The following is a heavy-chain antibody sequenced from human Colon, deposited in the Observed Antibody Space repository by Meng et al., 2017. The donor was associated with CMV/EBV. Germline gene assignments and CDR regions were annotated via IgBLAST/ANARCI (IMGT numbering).Heavy chain of an antibody. CDR2: INPNSGGT. V-gene: IGHV1-2*02. CDR3: ARDLRVWFGEFKN. CDR1: GYTFSDYY. J-gene: IGHJ4*02. Sequence: QVQLIQSGAGVKGPGASVKVSCKTSGYTFSDYYMHWVRQAPGQGLEWMGWINPNSGGTNYAQKFQGRVTMTRDTSISTAYMELSRLRSDDTAVYYCARDLRVWFGEFKNWGQGTLVTVSS. D-gene: IGHD3-10*01.